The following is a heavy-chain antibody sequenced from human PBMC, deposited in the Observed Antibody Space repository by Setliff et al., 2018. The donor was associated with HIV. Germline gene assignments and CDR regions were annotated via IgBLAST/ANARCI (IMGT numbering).Heavy chain of an antibody. CDR2: ISRNSDTI. J-gene: IGHJ6*03. CDR1: GVTFSSYS. CDR3: ARDPSAEILTGYKSYYYYMDV. V-gene: IGHV3-48*01. D-gene: IGHD3-9*01. Sequence: GGSLRLSCAASGVTFSSYSMNWVRQAPGKGLEWLSYISRNSDTIYYADSVKGRFTISRDNSKNTLYLQMNSLRAEDTAVYYCARDPSAEILTGYKSYYYYMDVWGKGTTVTVSS.